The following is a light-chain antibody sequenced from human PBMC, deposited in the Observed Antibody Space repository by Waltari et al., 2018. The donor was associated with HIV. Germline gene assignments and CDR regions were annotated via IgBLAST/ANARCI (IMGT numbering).Light chain of an antibody. CDR2: RND. CDR1: NSNPGKNY. CDR3: ASWDDALSSWL. Sequence: QSGLRQPPSTSRPPGQRVVISCSGSNSNPGKNYVSWFQQLPGAAPRLLIYRNDRRPSGVPDRFTAAKSGSSASLVISGLRSDDEAEYFCASWDDALSSWLFGGGTKLTVL. V-gene: IGLV1-47*01. J-gene: IGLJ6*01.